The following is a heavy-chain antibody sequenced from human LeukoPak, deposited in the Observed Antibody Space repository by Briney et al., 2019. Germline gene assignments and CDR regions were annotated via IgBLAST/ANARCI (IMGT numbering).Heavy chain of an antibody. CDR1: GFTFSSYW. V-gene: IGHV3-7*01. CDR2: IKQDGSEK. CDR3: ARAHGDYVGYYYYYMDV. J-gene: IGHJ6*03. Sequence: GGSLRLSCAASGFTFSSYWMSRVRQAPGKGLEWVANIKQDGSEKYYVDSVKGRFTISRDNAKNSLYLQMNSLRAEDTAVYYCARAHGDYVGYYYYYMDVWGKGTTVTVSS. D-gene: IGHD4-17*01.